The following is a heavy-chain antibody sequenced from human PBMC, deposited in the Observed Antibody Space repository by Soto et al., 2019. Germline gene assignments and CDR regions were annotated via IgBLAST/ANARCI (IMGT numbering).Heavy chain of an antibody. J-gene: IGHJ5*02. V-gene: IGHV1-46*01. CDR1: GYTLTSYY. D-gene: IGHD3-3*01. CDR2: INPSGGIT. Sequence: ASVKVSCKASGYTLTSYYLHWVRQAPGQGPEWMGIINPSGGITNDAQKFQDRVTMTSDTSTSTVYMELSSLRSEDTAVYYCARVAIFGVVIFWFGPWGQGTLVTVSS. CDR3: ARVAIFGVVIFWFGP.